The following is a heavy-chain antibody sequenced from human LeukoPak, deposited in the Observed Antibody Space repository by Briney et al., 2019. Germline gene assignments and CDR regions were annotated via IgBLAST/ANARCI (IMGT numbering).Heavy chain of an antibody. D-gene: IGHD6-6*01. CDR1: GFIFSDYY. CDR2: ISSSGSSI. V-gene: IGHV3-11*01. CDR3: ARDEIKSSSYFY. J-gene: IGHJ4*02. Sequence: PGGSLRLSCAASGFIFSDYYMSWIRQAPGKGLEWVSYISSSGSSIYYADSVKGRFTISRDNAKDSLYLQMNSLRAEDTAVYYCARDEIKSSSYFYWGQGTLVTASS.